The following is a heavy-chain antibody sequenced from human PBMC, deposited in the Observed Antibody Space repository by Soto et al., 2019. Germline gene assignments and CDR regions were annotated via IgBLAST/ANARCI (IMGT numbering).Heavy chain of an antibody. CDR3: AKRPASGLRWGVDFGD. Sequence: QVQLVESGGGVVQPGRSLRLSCAASGFTFSDFGMHWVRQAPGRGLEWVAFISFYGSNTDYADSVTGRFTISRDNSQTNLYLLMNSLRIAEPALYYRAKRPASGLRWGVDFGDWGQGSLVLVSS. D-gene: IGHD4-17*01. J-gene: IGHJ4*02. CDR2: ISFYGSNT. V-gene: IGHV3-30*18. CDR1: GFTFSDFG.